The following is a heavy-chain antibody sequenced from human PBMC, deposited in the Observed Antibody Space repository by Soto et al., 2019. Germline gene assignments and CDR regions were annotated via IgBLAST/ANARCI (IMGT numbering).Heavy chain of an antibody. J-gene: IGHJ6*02. D-gene: IGHD3-10*01. Sequence: GGSLRLSCAASGFTFTSYGLHWVRQAPGKGLEWVAGISYDGSKKYFADSVKGRFTISRDNPRSTLFLDTNSLRGEDTAIYYCAKTWFGEDNYGMDVWGQGTTVTVSS. CDR1: GFTFTSYG. V-gene: IGHV3-30*18. CDR2: ISYDGSKK. CDR3: AKTWFGEDNYGMDV.